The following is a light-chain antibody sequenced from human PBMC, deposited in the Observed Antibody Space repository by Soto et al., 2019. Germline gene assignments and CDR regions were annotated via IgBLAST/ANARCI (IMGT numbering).Light chain of an antibody. CDR1: QSVSSSY. V-gene: IGKV3-20*01. CDR2: ATS. CDR3: QEYGSSPLT. J-gene: IGKJ4*01. Sequence: EIVLTQSPGTLSLSPGERATLSCRASQSVSSSYLAWYQQKPGQAPRLVIYATSIRATGIPDRFSGSGSGTDFTLTSSGLEPEDLALYSRQEYGSSPLTFGGGTKLEIK.